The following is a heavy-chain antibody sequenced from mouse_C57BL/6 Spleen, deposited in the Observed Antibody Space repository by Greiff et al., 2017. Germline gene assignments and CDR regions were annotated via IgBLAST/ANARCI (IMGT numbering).Heavy chain of an antibody. V-gene: IGHV3-6*01. CDR1: GYSITSGYY. Sequence: DVQLQESGPGLVKPSQSLSLTCSVTGYSITSGYYWNWIRQFPGNKLEWMGYISYDGSNNYNPSLKNRISITRDTSKNQFFLKLNSVTTEDTATYYCAREGLRTYDGYDRGYFDYWGQGTTLTVSS. CDR3: AREGLRTYDGYDRGYFDY. J-gene: IGHJ2*01. D-gene: IGHD2-3*01. CDR2: ISYDGSN.